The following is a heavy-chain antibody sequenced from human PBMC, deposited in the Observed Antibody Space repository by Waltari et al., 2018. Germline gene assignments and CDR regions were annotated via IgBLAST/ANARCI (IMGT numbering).Heavy chain of an antibody. CDR1: GGSLRSTNW. Sequence: QVQLQESGPGLVKPSGTLSLTCAVSGGSLRSTNWWRWVRQPPGRGLEWIGESYHNGSTHYNPSLGRRVTVSVDKSKNQFSLKVTSVTTADTALYYCARDAIRAALDHWGPGILVTVSS. CDR2: SYHNGST. V-gene: IGHV4-4*02. CDR3: ARDAIRAALDH. J-gene: IGHJ4*02. D-gene: IGHD6-25*01.